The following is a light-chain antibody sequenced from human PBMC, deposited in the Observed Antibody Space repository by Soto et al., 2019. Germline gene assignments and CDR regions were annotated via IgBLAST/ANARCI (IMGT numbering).Light chain of an antibody. V-gene: IGKV4-1*01. Sequence: DVLMTHSPDSLAVSLGGGATINCKCGQSGLYSSNNKNHLAWYQQKPGQPPKVVIYWASTRESGVPDRFSGSGSGTDFTLTISSLQAEDVAVYYCYQYFSTPLTFGGGTKVDIK. CDR1: QSGLYSSNNKNH. J-gene: IGKJ4*01. CDR3: YQYFSTPLT. CDR2: WAS.